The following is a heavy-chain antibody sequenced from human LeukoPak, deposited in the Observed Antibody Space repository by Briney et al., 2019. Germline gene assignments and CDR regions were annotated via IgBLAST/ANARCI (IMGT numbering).Heavy chain of an antibody. V-gene: IGHV3-74*01. CDR3: ARDSLTYYYGSGSYQRIYYYYGMDV. D-gene: IGHD3-10*01. CDR2: INSDGSST. CDR1: GFTFSSYW. J-gene: IGHJ6*02. Sequence: GGSLRLSCAASGFTFSSYWMHWVRQAPGKGLVWVSRINSDGSSTSYADSVKGRFTISRDNAKNTLYLQMNSLRAEDTAVYYCARDSLTYYYGSGSYQRIYYYYGMDVWGQGTTVTVTS.